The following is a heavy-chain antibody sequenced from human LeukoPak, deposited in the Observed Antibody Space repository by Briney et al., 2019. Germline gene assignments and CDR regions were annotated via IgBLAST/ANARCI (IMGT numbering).Heavy chain of an antibody. CDR3: ARAHGDSAGYLDY. D-gene: IGHD4-17*01. V-gene: IGHV3-33*01. CDR2: IWYKGINT. CDR1: GFIFENYG. J-gene: IGHJ4*02. Sequence: GRSLRLSCRASGFIFENYGMHWVRQAPGKGLEWVAVIWYKGINTYYQDSVKGRFTISRDNSRNTLYLQMNSLRDEDTAIYYCARAHGDSAGYLDYWGQGTLVTVSS.